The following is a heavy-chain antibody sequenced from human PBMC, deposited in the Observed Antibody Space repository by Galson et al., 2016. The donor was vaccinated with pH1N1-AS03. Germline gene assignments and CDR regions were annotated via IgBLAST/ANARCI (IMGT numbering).Heavy chain of an antibody. J-gene: IGHJ4*02. Sequence: QSGAEVKQPGESLKISCKASGYLFTNYWIAWVRQMPGNGLEWMGIIYPSDSDARYSPSFQGQVTFSADKSTSTAYLHLTTLKAADSAIYYCARHASPTILSYHFDSWGRGTLVPVSS. V-gene: IGHV5-51*01. CDR3: ARHASPTILSYHFDS. CDR2: IYPSDSDA. D-gene: IGHD1-26*01. CDR1: GYLFTNYW.